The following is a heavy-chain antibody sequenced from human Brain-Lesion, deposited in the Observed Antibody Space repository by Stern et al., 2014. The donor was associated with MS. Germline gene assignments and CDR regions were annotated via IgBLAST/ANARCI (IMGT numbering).Heavy chain of an antibody. CDR3: ARAPSPDYGDGGYFDF. V-gene: IGHV4-31*03. Sequence: QVHLVESGPGLVKPSQTLSLTCTVSGDSISSGGYYWSWIRQHPGKGLEWIGHIYYNGNTYYNPSLKSRVVISVDTSKNQFSLKLTSVTAADTAVFYCARAPSPDYGDGGYFDFWGQGTLVTVSS. CDR2: IYYNGNT. D-gene: IGHD4-17*01. CDR1: GDSISSGGYY. J-gene: IGHJ4*02.